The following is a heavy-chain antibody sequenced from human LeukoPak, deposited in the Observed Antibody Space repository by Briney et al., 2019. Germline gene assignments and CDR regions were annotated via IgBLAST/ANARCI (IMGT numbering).Heavy chain of an antibody. J-gene: IGHJ3*02. CDR1: GGSISSYY. D-gene: IGHD2-15*01. V-gene: IGHV4-59*01. CDR3: ARALRYCSGGSCDHDAFDI. Sequence: KPSETLSLTCTVSGGSISSYYWSWIRQPPGKGLEWLGYIYYSGSTNYNPSLKSRVTISVDTSKNQFSLKLSSVTAADTAVYYCARALRYCSGGSCDHDAFDIWGQGTMVTVSS. CDR2: IYYSGST.